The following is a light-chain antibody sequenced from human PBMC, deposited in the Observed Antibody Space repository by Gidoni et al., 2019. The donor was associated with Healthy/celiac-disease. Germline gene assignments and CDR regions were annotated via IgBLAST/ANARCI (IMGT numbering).Light chain of an antibody. J-gene: IGKJ4*01. V-gene: IGKV3-20*01. CDR2: GAS. Sequence: EIVFTQSPGTLSLSPGERATLSCRASQSVSSSYLAWYQQKPGQAPRLLIYGASSRATGIPDRFSGSGSGTDFTLTISRLEPEDFAVYYCQQYGSSLLTFXGXTKVEIK. CDR3: QQYGSSLLT. CDR1: QSVSSSY.